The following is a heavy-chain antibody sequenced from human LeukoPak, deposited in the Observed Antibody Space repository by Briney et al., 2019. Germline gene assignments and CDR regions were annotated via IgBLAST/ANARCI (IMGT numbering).Heavy chain of an antibody. CDR1: GFTVSSNY. J-gene: IGHJ4*02. D-gene: IGHD3-10*01. V-gene: IGHV3-15*01. CDR3: TTDLNQRLKWFGNPLDH. Sequence: GGSLRLSCAASGFTVSSNYMSWVRQAPGKGLQWVGHIRSETDGATTDYAAAVQGRFTISRDDSKKMLYLEMNSLKTEDTGLYYCTTDLNQRLKWFGNPLDHWGQGTPVTVSS. CDR2: IRSETDGATT.